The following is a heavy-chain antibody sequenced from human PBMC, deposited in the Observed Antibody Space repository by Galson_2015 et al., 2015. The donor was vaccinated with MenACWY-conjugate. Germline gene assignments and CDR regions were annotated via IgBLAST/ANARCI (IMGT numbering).Heavy chain of an antibody. CDR1: GGTFSSYA. CDR3: ARGGYDSSGYYYFDY. D-gene: IGHD3-22*01. CDR2: IIPILGIA. V-gene: IGHV1-69*04. Sequence: SVKVSCKASGGTFSSYAISWVRQAPGQGLEWMGRIIPILGIANYAQKFQGRVTMTTDTSTSTAYMELRSLRSDDTAVYYCARGGYDSSGYYYFDYWGQGTLVTVSS. J-gene: IGHJ4*02.